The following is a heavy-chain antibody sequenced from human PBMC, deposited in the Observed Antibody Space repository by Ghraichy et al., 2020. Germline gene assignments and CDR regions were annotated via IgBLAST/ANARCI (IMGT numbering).Heavy chain of an antibody. CDR1: NGSIASSSW. Sequence: SETLSLTCTVSNGSIASSSWLSWVRQSPGKGLEWIGEISHSGATNFNPSLKNRLTVSLDKSKNQFSLRFFSVTAADTAVYYCQGSGSFGWFDPWGQGTLVTVSS. V-gene: IGHV4-4*02. CDR3: QGSGSFGWFDP. D-gene: IGHD2-15*01. CDR2: ISHSGAT. J-gene: IGHJ5*02.